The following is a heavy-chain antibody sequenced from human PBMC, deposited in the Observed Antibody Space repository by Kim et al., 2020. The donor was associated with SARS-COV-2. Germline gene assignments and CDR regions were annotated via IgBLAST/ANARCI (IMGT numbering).Heavy chain of an antibody. D-gene: IGHD2-21*02. CDR3: ARQVVTAADALDY. CDR2: IYYSGST. J-gene: IGHJ4*02. Sequence: SETLSLTCSVSGGSISSSSYFWGWVRQPPGKGLEWIGNIYYSGSTYYNPSLKSRVTISVDTSKNHFSLKLSSVTAADTAVYYCARQVVTAADALDYWCQG. V-gene: IGHV4-39*01. CDR1: GGSISSSSYF.